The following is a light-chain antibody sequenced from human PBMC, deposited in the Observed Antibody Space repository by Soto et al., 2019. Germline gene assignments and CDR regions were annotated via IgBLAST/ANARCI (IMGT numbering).Light chain of an antibody. CDR1: QSVSTN. CDR2: GAS. J-gene: IGKJ1*01. CDR3: QQYNNWPRT. Sequence: EIVMTQSPATLSVSPGERATLSCRASQSVSTNLAWYQQKPGQAPRPLIHGASTRATGVPDRFSGRGSGTEFTLTISSLLSEDFAVYYCQQYNNWPRTFGQGTKVDIK. V-gene: IGKV3-15*01.